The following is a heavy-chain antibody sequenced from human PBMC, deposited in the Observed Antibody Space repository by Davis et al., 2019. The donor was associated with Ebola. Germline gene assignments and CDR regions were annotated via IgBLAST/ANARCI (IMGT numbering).Heavy chain of an antibody. J-gene: IGHJ4*02. CDR3: ARVRSMVRGGDFDY. CDR1: GYTFTGYY. D-gene: IGHD3-10*01. Sequence: AASVKVSCKASGYTFTGYYMHWVRQAPGQGLEWMGQINPNSGGTNYAQKLQGRVTMTTDTSTSTAYMDLRSLRSDDTAVYYCARVRSMVRGGDFDYWGQGTLVTVSS. CDR2: INPNSGGT. V-gene: IGHV1-2*06.